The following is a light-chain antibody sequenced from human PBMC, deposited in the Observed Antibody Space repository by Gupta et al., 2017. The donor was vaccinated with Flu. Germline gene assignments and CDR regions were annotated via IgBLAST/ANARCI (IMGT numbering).Light chain of an antibody. CDR2: AVS. Sequence: PSSLSASVGDRVTITCRASQSISNYLNWYQQKPGKAPKLLLYAVSRLQSGVPSRFSGSGSWTDFTLTISRLQPEDFAPYSCQQSYSIPTTFGQGTKLETK. V-gene: IGKV1-39*01. CDR3: QQSYSIPTT. CDR1: QSISNY. J-gene: IGKJ2*01.